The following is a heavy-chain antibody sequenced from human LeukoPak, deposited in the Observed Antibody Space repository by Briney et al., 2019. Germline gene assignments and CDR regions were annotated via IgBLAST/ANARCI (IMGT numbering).Heavy chain of an antibody. CDR2: ISGSGTNT. CDR3: AKRYYGSGNYDPLLGY. CDR1: GFTFSNYA. V-gene: IGHV3-23*01. D-gene: IGHD3-10*01. Sequence: PGGSLRLSCAASGFTFSNYAMSWVRQAPGKVLEWVSAISGSGTNTYYADSVKGRFTISRDNSKNTLFLQMNSLRAEDTAVYYCAKRYYGSGNYDPLLGYWGQGALVTVSS. J-gene: IGHJ4*02.